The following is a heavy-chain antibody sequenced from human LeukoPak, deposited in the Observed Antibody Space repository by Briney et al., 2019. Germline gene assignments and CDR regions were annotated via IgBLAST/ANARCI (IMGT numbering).Heavy chain of an antibody. J-gene: IGHJ6*03. Sequence: SETLSLTCTVSGGSVSTYYWSWIRQPAGKGLEFIGRFFTSGTSGTANYNPSLKNRVTMSLDTSKNQFSLKLTSVTAADTAVYYCARDLGGYSDGSYYYYMDIWGKGTTVSVSS. CDR1: GGSVSTYY. V-gene: IGHV4-4*07. CDR3: ARDLGGYSDGSYYYYMDI. CDR2: FFTSGTSGTA. D-gene: IGHD5-18*01.